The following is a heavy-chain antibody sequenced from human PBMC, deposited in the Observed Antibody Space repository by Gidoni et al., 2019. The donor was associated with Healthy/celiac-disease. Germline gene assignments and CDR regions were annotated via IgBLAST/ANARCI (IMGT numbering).Heavy chain of an antibody. CDR3: AKGSVGATTRGLGFDY. D-gene: IGHD1-26*01. V-gene: IGHV3-23*01. Sequence: EVQLLASGGGLVQPGGALRLSCAASGFTFISYAMRWVRQAPGKGLEGVSAISGSGGSTYYADSVKGRFTISRDNTKNTLYLQMNSLRAEDTAVYYWAKGSVGATTRGLGFDYWGQGTLVTVSP. J-gene: IGHJ4*02. CDR2: ISGSGGST. CDR1: GFTFISYA.